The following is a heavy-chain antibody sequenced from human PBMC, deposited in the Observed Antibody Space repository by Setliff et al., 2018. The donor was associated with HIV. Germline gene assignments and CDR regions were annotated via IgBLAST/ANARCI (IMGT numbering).Heavy chain of an antibody. V-gene: IGHV3-21*01. D-gene: IGHD3-3*02. CDR2: ISSSSSSYI. Sequence: GGSLRLSCAASGFTFSSYSMNWVRQAPGKGLEWVSSISSSSSSYIYYADSVKGRFTISRDNSKNTLNLQMNSLRPEDTAVYYCAKGLVIFGALSDWVLDYWGQGTLVTVSS. CDR1: GFTFSSYS. CDR3: AKGLVIFGALSDWVLDY. J-gene: IGHJ4*01.